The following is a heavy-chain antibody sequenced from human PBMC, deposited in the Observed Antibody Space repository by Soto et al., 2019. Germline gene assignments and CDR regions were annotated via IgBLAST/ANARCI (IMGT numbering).Heavy chain of an antibody. D-gene: IGHD4-17*01. Sequence: KTSETLSLTCTVYGGSIGSGDYYWGWFRQPPGKGLEWIAYIYYSGTTNYNPSLKSRVTISVDTSKNQFSLKLSSVTAADTAVYYCASSTDYGDAFWYFDLWGRGTLVTVSS. V-gene: IGHV4-30-4*01. CDR3: ASSTDYGDAFWYFDL. CDR2: IYYSGTT. CDR1: GGSIGSGDYY. J-gene: IGHJ2*01.